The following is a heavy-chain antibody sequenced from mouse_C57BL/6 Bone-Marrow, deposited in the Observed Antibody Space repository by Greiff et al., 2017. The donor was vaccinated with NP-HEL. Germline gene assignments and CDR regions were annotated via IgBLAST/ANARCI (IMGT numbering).Heavy chain of an antibody. V-gene: IGHV1-61*01. D-gene: IGHD3-2*02. Sequence: QVQLQQPGAELVRPGSSVKLSCKASGYTFTSYWMDWVKQRPGQGLEWIGNIYPSDSETNYNQKFKDKATLTVDKSSSTAYMQLSSLTSEDSAVYYCARGGYSSGYVLFAYWGQGTLVTVSA. J-gene: IGHJ3*01. CDR3: ARGGYSSGYVLFAY. CDR2: IYPSDSET. CDR1: GYTFTSYW.